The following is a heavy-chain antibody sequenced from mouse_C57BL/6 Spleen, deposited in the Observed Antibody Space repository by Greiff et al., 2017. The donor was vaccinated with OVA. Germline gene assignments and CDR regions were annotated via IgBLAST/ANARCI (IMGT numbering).Heavy chain of an antibody. J-gene: IGHJ2*01. D-gene: IGHD1-1*01. Sequence: DVHLVESGGDLVKPGGSLKLSCAASGFTFSSYGMSWVRQTPDKRLEWVATISSGGSYTYYPDSVKGRFTISRDNAKNTLYLQMSSLKSEDTAMYYCARLRSYYFDYWGQGTTLTVSS. CDR1: GFTFSSYG. CDR3: ARLRSYYFDY. V-gene: IGHV5-6*01. CDR2: ISSGGSYT.